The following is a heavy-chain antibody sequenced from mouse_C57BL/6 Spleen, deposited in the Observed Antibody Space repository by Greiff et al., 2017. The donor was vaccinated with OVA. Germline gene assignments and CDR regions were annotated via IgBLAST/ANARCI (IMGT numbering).Heavy chain of an antibody. J-gene: IGHJ3*01. Sequence: VQLQQSGTELVKPGASVKLSCKASGYTFTSYWMHWVKQRPGQGLEWIGNINPSNGGTNYNEKFKSKATLTVDKSSSTAYMQLSSLTSEDSAVYYCARSSFGHGYYSGFAYWGQGTLVTVSA. V-gene: IGHV1-53*01. D-gene: IGHD2-3*01. CDR1: GYTFTSYW. CDR2: INPSNGGT. CDR3: ARSSFGHGYYSGFAY.